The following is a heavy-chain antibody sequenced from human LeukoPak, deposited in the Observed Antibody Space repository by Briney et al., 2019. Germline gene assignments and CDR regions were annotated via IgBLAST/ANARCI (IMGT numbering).Heavy chain of an antibody. CDR3: AKGGFDDILTGYYNPPDY. V-gene: IGHV3-9*01. CDR1: GFTFDDYA. J-gene: IGHJ4*02. CDR2: ISWNSGSI. Sequence: PGGSLRLSCAASGFTFDDYAMHWVRQAPGKGLEGVSGISWNSGSIGYADSVKGRFTISRDNAKNSLYLQMNSLRAEDTALYYCAKGGFDDILTGYYNPPDYWGQGTLVTVSS. D-gene: IGHD3-9*01.